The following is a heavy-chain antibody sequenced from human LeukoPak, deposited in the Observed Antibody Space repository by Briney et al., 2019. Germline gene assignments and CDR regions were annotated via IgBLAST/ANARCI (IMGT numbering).Heavy chain of an antibody. CDR2: VSTSNPHT. CDR1: GYTFTNYG. J-gene: IGHJ5*02. Sequence: APVKVSCKTSGYTFTNYGISWVRQAPGQGLEWMGWVSTSNPHTNYAPKFRGRVIMTIDTSTTTAYLEMRSLTSDDTAGYYCARDRFLWGLGNWFDLWGQGTLVTVTS. D-gene: IGHD3-3*01. V-gene: IGHV1-18*01. CDR3: ARDRFLWGLGNWFDL.